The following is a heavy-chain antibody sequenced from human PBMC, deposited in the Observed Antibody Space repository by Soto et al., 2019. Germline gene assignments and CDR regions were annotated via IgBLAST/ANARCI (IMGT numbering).Heavy chain of an antibody. Sequence: GGSLRLSCAASGFTFSSYWMHWVRQAPGKGLVWVSHINGGGSSTSYADSVKGRFTITRDNAKNTLYLQMNSLRAEDTAVYYCARDAAGARPDYWGQGTLVTVSS. V-gene: IGHV3-74*01. D-gene: IGHD6-6*01. CDR2: INGGGSST. CDR3: ARDAAGARPDY. CDR1: GFTFSSYW. J-gene: IGHJ4*02.